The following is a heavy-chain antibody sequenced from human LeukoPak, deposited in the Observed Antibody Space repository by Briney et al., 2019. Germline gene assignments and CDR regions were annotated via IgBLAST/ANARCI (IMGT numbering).Heavy chain of an antibody. V-gene: IGHV4-34*01. J-gene: IGHJ5*02. D-gene: IGHD1-1*01. CDR2: INHSGST. CDR1: GGSFSGYY. CDR3: ARENWNGNWFDP. Sequence: SETLSLTCAVYGGSFSGYYWSWIRQPPGKGLEWIGEINHSGSTNYNPSLKSRVTISVDTSKSQFSLKLSSVTAADTAVYYCARENWNGNWFDPWGQGTLVTVSS.